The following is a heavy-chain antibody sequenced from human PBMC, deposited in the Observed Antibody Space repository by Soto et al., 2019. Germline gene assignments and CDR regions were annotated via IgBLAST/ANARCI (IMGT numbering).Heavy chain of an antibody. CDR3: ARATLVQWELDFDY. V-gene: IGHV1-18*01. Sequence: ASVKVSCKASGYTFTSYGISWVRQAPGQGLEWMGWISAYNGNTNYAQKLQGRVTMTTDTSTSTAYMELRSLRSDDTAVYYCARATLVQWELDFDYWGQGTLVTVSS. CDR2: ISAYNGNT. D-gene: IGHD1-26*01. J-gene: IGHJ4*02. CDR1: GYTFTSYG.